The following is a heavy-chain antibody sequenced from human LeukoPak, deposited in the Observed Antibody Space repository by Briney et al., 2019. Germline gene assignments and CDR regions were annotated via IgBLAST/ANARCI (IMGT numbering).Heavy chain of an antibody. V-gene: IGHV1-69*06. J-gene: IGHJ5*02. Sequence: GASVKVSCKASGYTFTSYDINWVRQATGQGLEWMGGIIPIFGTANYAQKFQGRVTITADKSTSTAYMELSSLRSEDTAVYYCAILPGVVVPRRGWFDPWGQGTLVTVSS. D-gene: IGHD2-2*01. CDR2: IIPIFGTA. CDR3: AILPGVVVPRRGWFDP. CDR1: GYTFTSYD.